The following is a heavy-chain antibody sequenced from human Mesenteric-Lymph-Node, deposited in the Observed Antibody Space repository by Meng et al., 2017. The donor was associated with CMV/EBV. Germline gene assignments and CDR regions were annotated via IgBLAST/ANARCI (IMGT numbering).Heavy chain of an antibody. CDR3: ARDVLGPYYYYGFDV. J-gene: IGHJ6*02. CDR1: GFTFDNYV. D-gene: IGHD2-15*01. CDR2: ITSNGLYI. Sequence: GESLKISCVASGFTFDNYVMNWVRQAPGKGLEWLSSITSNGLYIYDADSVKGRFTISRDNAKNSLYLQMNSLRAEDTAVYYCARDVLGPYYYYGFDVWGQGTTVTVSS. V-gene: IGHV3-21*01.